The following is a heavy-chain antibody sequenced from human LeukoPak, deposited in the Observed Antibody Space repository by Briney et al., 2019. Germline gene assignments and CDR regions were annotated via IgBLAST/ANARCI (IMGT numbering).Heavy chain of an antibody. Sequence: GESLEISCKGSGYSFTSYWIGWVRQMPGKGLEWMGIIYPGDSDTRYSPSFQGQVTISADKSISTAYLQWSSLKASDTAMYYCARHVADCSSTSCYTETFFDYWGQGTLVTVSS. CDR2: IYPGDSDT. CDR3: ARHVADCSSTSCYTETFFDY. V-gene: IGHV5-51*01. J-gene: IGHJ4*02. D-gene: IGHD2-2*02. CDR1: GYSFTSYW.